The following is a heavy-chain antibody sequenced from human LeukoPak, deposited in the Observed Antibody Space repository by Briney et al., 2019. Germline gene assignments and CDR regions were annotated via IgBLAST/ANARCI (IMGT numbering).Heavy chain of an antibody. CDR3: ARASVEYYYDSSGFSRGNNWFDP. J-gene: IGHJ5*02. CDR2: IYTSGST. D-gene: IGHD3-22*01. CDR1: GGSISSGSYY. Sequence: SETLSLTCTVSGGSISSGSYYWSWIRQPAGKGLEWIGRIYTSGSTNYNPSLKSRATISVDTSKNQFSLKLSSVTAADTAVYYCARASVEYYYDSSGFSRGNNWFDPWGQGTLVTVSS. V-gene: IGHV4-61*02.